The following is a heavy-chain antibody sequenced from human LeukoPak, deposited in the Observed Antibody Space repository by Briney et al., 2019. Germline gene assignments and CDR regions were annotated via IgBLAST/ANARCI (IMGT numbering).Heavy chain of an antibody. CDR2: INPSSGGT. V-gene: IGHV1-2*02. CDR3: ASFFRGLDY. Sequence: ASVKVSCKASGYTFTGYYIHWVRQAPGQGLEWMGWINPSSGGTSYAQKFQGRVTMTRDTSISTAYMELSRLRSDDTAVYYCASFFRGLDYWGQGTLVTVSS. D-gene: IGHD3-10*01. J-gene: IGHJ4*02. CDR1: GYTFTGYY.